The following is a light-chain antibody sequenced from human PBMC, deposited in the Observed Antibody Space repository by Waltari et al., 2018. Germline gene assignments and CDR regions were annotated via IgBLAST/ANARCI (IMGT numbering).Light chain of an antibody. J-gene: IGLJ1*01. CDR3: SSFADTNPFV. CDR1: SSDVGRYNS. CDR2: EVT. Sequence: QSALTQPPSASGSPGQSVTISCTGTSSDVGRYNSVSWYQQHPGKAPKLIIYEVTKRPSGVPDRFSGSKSGNTASLTVSGLQAEDEADYYCSSFADTNPFVFGTGTKVTVL. V-gene: IGLV2-8*01.